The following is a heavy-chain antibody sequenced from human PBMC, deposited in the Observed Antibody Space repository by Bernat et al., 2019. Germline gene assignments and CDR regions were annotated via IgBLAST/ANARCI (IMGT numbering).Heavy chain of an antibody. CDR2: VSGGSGSK. V-gene: IGHV3-23*01. CDR1: GFIFSNYG. CDR3: AKIRGSFSSSSYYFDY. J-gene: IGHJ4*02. D-gene: IGHD6-6*01. Sequence: EVQLLESGGGLVQPGGSLRLACEASGFIFSNYGMSWVRQAPEKGLEWIASVSGGSGSKFSADSVKGRFTISRDNSKKILYLQLNSLRADDTAVYYCAKIRGSFSSSSYYFDYWGQGTLVTVSS.